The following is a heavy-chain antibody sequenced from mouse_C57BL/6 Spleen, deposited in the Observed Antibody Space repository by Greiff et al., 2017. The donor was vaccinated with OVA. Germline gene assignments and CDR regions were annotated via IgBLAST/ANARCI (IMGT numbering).Heavy chain of an antibody. J-gene: IGHJ4*01. D-gene: IGHD1-1*02. CDR2: IYPGDGDT. V-gene: IGHV1-82*01. Sequence: QVQLQQSGPELVKPGASVKISCKASGYAFSSSWMNWVKQRPGKGLEWIGRIYPGDGDTNYNGKFKGKATLAADKSSSTAYMHLSSLTSEDSAVYFCARSSGTMGPMDYWGQGTSVTVSS. CDR3: ARSSGTMGPMDY. CDR1: GYAFSSSW.